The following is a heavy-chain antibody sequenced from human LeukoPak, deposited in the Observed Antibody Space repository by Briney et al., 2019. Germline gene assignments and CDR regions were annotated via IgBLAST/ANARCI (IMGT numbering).Heavy chain of an antibody. J-gene: IGHJ5*02. CDR1: GYTFTSYG. Sequence: ASVKVSCKASGYTFTSYGISWVRQAPGQGLEWMGIINPSGGSTSYAQKFQGRVTMTRDMSTSTVYMELSSLRSEDTAVYYCARGPIAAAGRGWFDPWGQGTLVTVSS. CDR2: INPSGGST. D-gene: IGHD6-13*01. V-gene: IGHV1-46*01. CDR3: ARGPIAAAGRGWFDP.